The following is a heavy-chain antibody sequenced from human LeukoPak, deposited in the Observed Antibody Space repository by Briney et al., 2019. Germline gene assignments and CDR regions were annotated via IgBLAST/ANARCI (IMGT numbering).Heavy chain of an antibody. J-gene: IGHJ4*02. CDR1: GYSISSGYY. CDR2: INHSGST. CDR3: ARVLKGRAPFDY. Sequence: PSETLSLTCTVSGYSISSGYYWSWIRQPPGKGLEWIGEINHSGSTNYNPSLKSRVTISVDTSKNQFSLKLSSVTAADTAVYYCARVLKGRAPFDYWGQGTLVTVSS. V-gene: IGHV4-38-2*02.